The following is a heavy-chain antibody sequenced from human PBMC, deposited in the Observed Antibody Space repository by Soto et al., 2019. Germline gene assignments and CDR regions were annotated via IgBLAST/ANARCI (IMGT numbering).Heavy chain of an antibody. CDR1: GYTFVSYG. CDR2: ISPYNGNT. V-gene: IGHV1-18*04. CDR3: AGDQNFFDSSGYYDH. D-gene: IGHD3-22*01. Sequence: QIQLVQSAAEVKKPGASVKVSCKTSGYTFVSYGISWVRQAPGQGLEWMGWISPYNGNTNFAQRFRGRVTLTTDTSTDIVYMDLGSLKSDDTAVYYCAGDQNFFDSSGYYDHWGQGTLITVSS. J-gene: IGHJ5*02.